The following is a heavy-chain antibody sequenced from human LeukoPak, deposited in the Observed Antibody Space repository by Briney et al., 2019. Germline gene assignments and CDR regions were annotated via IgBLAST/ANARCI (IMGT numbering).Heavy chain of an antibody. Sequence: GASVKISCKASGYSFTSYGISWVRQAPGQGLEWMGWISTYDGNTNYAQRVQDRLTMTTDSSTSTAYMELRSLRSDDTAVYYCAKLGATVGSSPIDYWGQGTLVTVSS. J-gene: IGHJ4*02. CDR3: AKLGATVGSSPIDY. CDR2: ISTYDGNT. V-gene: IGHV1-18*04. CDR1: GYSFTSYG. D-gene: IGHD1-26*01.